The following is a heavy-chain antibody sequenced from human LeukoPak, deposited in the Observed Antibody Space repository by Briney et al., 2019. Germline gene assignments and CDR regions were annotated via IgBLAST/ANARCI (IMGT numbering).Heavy chain of an antibody. CDR1: GFTLSANC. V-gene: IGHV3-53*01. Sequence: GESLKISCAASGFTLSANCMSWVRQAPGKGLEWVSVIYSGGTTVYADSVKGRFTISRDTSKNTLSLQMNSLRVEDTAIYYCARDRIGYMDVWGKGTSVIVSS. D-gene: IGHD3-10*01. J-gene: IGHJ6*03. CDR2: IYSGGTT. CDR3: ARDRIGYMDV.